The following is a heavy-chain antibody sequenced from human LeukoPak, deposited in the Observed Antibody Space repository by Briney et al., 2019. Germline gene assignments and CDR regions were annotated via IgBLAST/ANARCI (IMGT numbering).Heavy chain of an antibody. Sequence: GASVKVSCKASGYTFTSYAMNWVRQAPGQGLEWMGWINTKTGNPTYAQGFTGRFVFSLDTSVSTSYLQISSLKAEDTAVYYCARDGVDTLFDPWGQGTLVTVPS. CDR3: ARDGVDTLFDP. J-gene: IGHJ5*02. V-gene: IGHV7-4-1*02. D-gene: IGHD5-18*01. CDR2: INTKTGNP. CDR1: GYTFTSYA.